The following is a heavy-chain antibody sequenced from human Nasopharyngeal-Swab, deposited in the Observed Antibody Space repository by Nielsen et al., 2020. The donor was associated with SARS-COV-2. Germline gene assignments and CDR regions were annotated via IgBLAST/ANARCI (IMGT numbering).Heavy chain of an antibody. Sequence: SLKISCAASGFTFSSYGMHWVRQAPGKGLEWVAVIWYDGSNKYYADSLKGRFTISRDNSKNTLYLQMSSLRAEDTAVYYCAREEMVGQWLERGYWGQGTLVTVSS. J-gene: IGHJ4*02. CDR3: AREEMVGQWLERGY. CDR2: IWYDGSNK. V-gene: IGHV3-33*01. D-gene: IGHD6-19*01. CDR1: GFTFSSYG.